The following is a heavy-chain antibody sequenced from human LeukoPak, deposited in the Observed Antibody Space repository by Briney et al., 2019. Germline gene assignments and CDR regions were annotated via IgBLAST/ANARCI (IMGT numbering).Heavy chain of an antibody. CDR3: ARSCSSTSCYTGLDY. D-gene: IGHD2-2*02. CDR1: GYSFTSHW. J-gene: IGHJ4*02. V-gene: IGHV5-51*01. Sequence: GESLKISCKGSGYSFTSHWIGWVRQMPGKGLEWMGIIYPGDSDTRYSPSFQGQVTISADKSISTAYVQWSSLKASDTAMYYCARSCSSTSCYTGLDYWGQGTLVTVSS. CDR2: IYPGDSDT.